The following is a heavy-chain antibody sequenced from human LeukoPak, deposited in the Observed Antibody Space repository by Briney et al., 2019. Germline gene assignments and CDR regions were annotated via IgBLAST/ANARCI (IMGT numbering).Heavy chain of an antibody. CDR1: GGSLSNHF. CDR2: IYYSGST. Sequence: MTSETLSLTCTVSGGSLSNHFWSWLRQPPGKGLEGIGYIYYSGSTHYNPSLKSRVTISVDTSKNQFSLKLSSVTAADTAVYYCARDRHYDSGSYYNWGQGTLVTVSS. V-gene: IGHV4-59*11. CDR3: ARDRHYDSGSYYN. D-gene: IGHD3-10*01. J-gene: IGHJ4*02.